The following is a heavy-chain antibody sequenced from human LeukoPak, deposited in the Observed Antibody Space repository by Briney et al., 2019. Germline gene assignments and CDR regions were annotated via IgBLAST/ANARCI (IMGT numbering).Heavy chain of an antibody. CDR1: GYTFTSYD. V-gene: IGHV1-18*01. Sequence: VASVKVSCKASGYTFTSYDISWVRQAPGQGLEWMGWISAYNGNTNYAQKLQGRVTMTTDTSTSTAYMELRSLRSDDTAVYYCARDHGSGSYSYYFDYWGQGTLVTVSS. CDR3: ARDHGSGSYSYYFDY. CDR2: ISAYNGNT. J-gene: IGHJ4*02. D-gene: IGHD3-10*01.